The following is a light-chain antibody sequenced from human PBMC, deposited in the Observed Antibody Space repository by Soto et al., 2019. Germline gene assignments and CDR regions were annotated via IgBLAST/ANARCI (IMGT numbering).Light chain of an antibody. J-gene: IGLJ1*01. CDR1: SSDVGSYNL. CDR2: EVS. Sequence: QSALTQPASVSGSPGQSITISCTGTSSDVGSYNLVSWYQQHPGKAPKLMIYEVSKRPSGVSNRFSGSKSGNMASLTISGLQAEDEADYYCCSYAGSSTFYVFGTGTKVTV. CDR3: CSYAGSSTFYV. V-gene: IGLV2-23*02.